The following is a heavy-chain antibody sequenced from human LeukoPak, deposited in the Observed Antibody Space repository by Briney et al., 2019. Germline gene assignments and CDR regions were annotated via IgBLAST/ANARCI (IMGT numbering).Heavy chain of an antibody. CDR3: ARELFEDIVVVPAATSLDY. J-gene: IGHJ4*02. CDR1: GGTFSSYA. CDR2: IIPILGIA. V-gene: IGHV1-69*04. Sequence: SVKVSCKASGGTFSSYAISWVRQAPGQGLEWMGRIIPILGIANYAQKFQGRVTITADKSTSTAYMELSSLRSEDTAMYYCARELFEDIVVVPAATSLDYWGQGTLVTVSS. D-gene: IGHD2-2*01.